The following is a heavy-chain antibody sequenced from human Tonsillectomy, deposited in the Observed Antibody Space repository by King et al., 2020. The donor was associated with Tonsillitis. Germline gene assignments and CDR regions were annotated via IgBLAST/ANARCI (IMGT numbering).Heavy chain of an antibody. V-gene: IGHV4-34*01. CDR2: INHSGST. CDR3: ARNEYADGMDV. Sequence: VQLQQWGAGLLKPSETLSLTCAVYGGSFSGYYWSWIRQPPGKGLEWIGEINHSGSTNYNPSLKSRVTISVDTSKNQFSLKLSSVTAADTAVYYCARNEYADGMDVWGQGTTVTVSS. D-gene: IGHD1-1*01. J-gene: IGHJ6*02. CDR1: GGSFSGYY.